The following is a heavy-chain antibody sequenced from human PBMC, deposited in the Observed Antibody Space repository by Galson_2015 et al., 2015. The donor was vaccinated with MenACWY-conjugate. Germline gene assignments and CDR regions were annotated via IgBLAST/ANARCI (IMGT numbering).Heavy chain of an antibody. CDR2: IDNGGSRI. J-gene: IGHJ3*02. Sequence: SLRLSCTASGFTFSTFCMHWVRQGPGKGLEWLWRIDNGGSRITYADSVKGRVTITRDNAKNTLYLQINSVRAVDTAVYYCSRGGEAKLIIVVRISEIWGQGTTVTVSS. D-gene: IGHD2-15*01. CDR1: GFTFSTFC. V-gene: IGHV3-74*01. CDR3: SRGGEAKLIIVVRISEI.